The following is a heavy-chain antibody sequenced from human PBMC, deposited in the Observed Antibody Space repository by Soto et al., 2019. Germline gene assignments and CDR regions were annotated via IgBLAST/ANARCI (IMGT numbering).Heavy chain of an antibody. CDR3: ARVEGAYSSGWYLDY. CDR2: IWYDGSNK. J-gene: IGHJ4*02. CDR1: GFTFSSYG. Sequence: QVQLVESGGGVVQPGRSLRLSCAASGFTFSSYGMHWVRQAPGKGLEWVAVIWYDGSNKYYADSVKGRFTISRDNSKNTLYLQMHSLRAEDTAVYYCARVEGAYSSGWYLDYWGQGTLVTVSS. D-gene: IGHD6-19*01. V-gene: IGHV3-33*01.